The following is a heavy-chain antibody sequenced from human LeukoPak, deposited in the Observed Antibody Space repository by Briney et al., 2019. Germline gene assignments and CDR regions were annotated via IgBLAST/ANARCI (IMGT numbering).Heavy chain of an antibody. Sequence: GGSLRLSCAASGFTFSSYEMNWVRQAPGKGLEWVSYISSSGSTIYYADSVKGRFTISRDNAKNSLYLQMNSLRAEDTAVYYCARETARKMDYWGQGTLVTVSS. CDR2: ISSSGSTI. V-gene: IGHV3-48*03. D-gene: IGHD5-18*01. CDR3: ARETARKMDY. J-gene: IGHJ4*02. CDR1: GFTFSSYE.